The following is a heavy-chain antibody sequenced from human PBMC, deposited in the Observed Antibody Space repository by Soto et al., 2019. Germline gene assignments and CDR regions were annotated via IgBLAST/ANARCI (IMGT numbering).Heavy chain of an antibody. J-gene: IGHJ6*02. CDR1: GGSFSGYY. V-gene: IGHV4-34*01. D-gene: IGHD3-10*01. Sequence: PSQTLSLTCALYGGSFSGYYWSWIRQPPGKGLEWIGEINHSGRTNYNPSLKSRVTISVDTSKNQFSLKLSSVTAADTAVYYCARGFYYGSGSYYYYYYYGMDVWGQGTTVTVS. CDR3: ARGFYYGSGSYYYYYYYGMDV. CDR2: INHSGRT.